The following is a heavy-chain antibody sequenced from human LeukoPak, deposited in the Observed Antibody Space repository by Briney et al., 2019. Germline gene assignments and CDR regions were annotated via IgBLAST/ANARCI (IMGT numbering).Heavy chain of an antibody. CDR3: ARGRGVRGVPY. D-gene: IGHD3-10*01. J-gene: IGHJ4*02. V-gene: IGHV4-34*01. Sequence: SETLSLTCAVYGGSFSGYYWSWIRRPPGKGLEWIGEINHSGSTNYNPSLKSRVTISVDTSKNQFSLKLSSVTAADTAVYYCARGRGVRGVPYWGQGTLVTVSS. CDR1: GGSFSGYY. CDR2: INHSGST.